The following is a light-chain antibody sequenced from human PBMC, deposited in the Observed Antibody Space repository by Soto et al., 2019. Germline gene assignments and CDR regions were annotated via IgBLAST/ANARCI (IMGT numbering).Light chain of an antibody. J-gene: IGLJ3*02. CDR2: QVN. CDR1: SSDVGNYNY. Sequence: QSALTQPPSASGSPGQSVTISCTGTSSDVGNYNYVSWYQQHPGKAPRLMIYQVNKRPSGVPDRCSGSKSGNTASLTVYGLQAEDEADYSCTSYSGVNKVLFGGGTKLTVL. V-gene: IGLV2-8*01. CDR3: TSYSGVNKVL.